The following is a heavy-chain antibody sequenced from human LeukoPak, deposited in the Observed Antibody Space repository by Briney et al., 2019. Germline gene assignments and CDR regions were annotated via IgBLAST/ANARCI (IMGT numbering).Heavy chain of an antibody. Sequence: PSETLSLTCTVSGGSISSSSYYWGWIRQPPGKGLEWIGEINRSGSTNYNPSLKSRVTISVDTSKNQFSLKLSSVTAADTAVYYCARVRGLFRYFDYWGQGTLVTVSS. D-gene: IGHD2-21*01. J-gene: IGHJ4*02. CDR3: ARVRGLFRYFDY. V-gene: IGHV4-39*07. CDR2: INRSGST. CDR1: GGSISSSSYY.